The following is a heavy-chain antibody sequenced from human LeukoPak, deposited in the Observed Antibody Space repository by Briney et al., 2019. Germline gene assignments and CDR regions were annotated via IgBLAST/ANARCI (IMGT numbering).Heavy chain of an antibody. D-gene: IGHD6-19*01. Sequence: PGGSLRLSCTVSGFTVSSNSMSWVRQAPGKGLEWVSGINWNGGSTGYADSVKGRFTISRDNAKNSLYLQMNSLRAEDTALYYCARSDSSGWFDAFDIWGQGTMVTVSS. V-gene: IGHV3-20*04. J-gene: IGHJ3*02. CDR2: INWNGGST. CDR1: GFTVSSNS. CDR3: ARSDSSGWFDAFDI.